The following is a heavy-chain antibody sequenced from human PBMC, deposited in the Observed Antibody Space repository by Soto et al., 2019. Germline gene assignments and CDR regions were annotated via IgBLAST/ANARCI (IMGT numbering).Heavy chain of an antibody. CDR1: GFTFSSSG. CDR3: ARWVGGSMFDNSGKYDS. CDR2: IAYDGSKT. J-gene: IGHJ5*01. V-gene: IGHV3-30*03. D-gene: IGHD3-22*01. Sequence: QVQLVESGGGVVQPGRSLRLPCAASGFTFSSSGMHWVRQAPGKGLEWVALIAYDGSKTYYGDSVRGRFTISRDNSENTLFLQMNSLRAEDTAVYYCARWVGGSMFDNSGKYDSWGQGNLVTVSS.